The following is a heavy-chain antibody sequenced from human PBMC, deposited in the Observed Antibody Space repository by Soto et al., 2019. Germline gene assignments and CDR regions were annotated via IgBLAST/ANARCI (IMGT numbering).Heavy chain of an antibody. V-gene: IGHV1-69*13. CDR1: GGTFSSYA. CDR2: IIPIFGTA. J-gene: IGHJ4*02. Sequence: GASVKVSCKASGGTFSSYAISWVRQAPGQGLEWMGVIIPIFGTANYAQKFQGRVTITADESTSTAYMELSSLRSEDTAVYYCARGRDSGSYYFYFDYWGQGTLVTVSS. CDR3: ARGRDSGSYYFYFDY. D-gene: IGHD1-26*01.